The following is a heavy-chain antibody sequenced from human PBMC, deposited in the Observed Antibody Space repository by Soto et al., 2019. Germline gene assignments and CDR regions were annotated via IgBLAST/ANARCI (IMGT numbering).Heavy chain of an antibody. CDR1: GFTFPRFG. Sequence: QVQLVESGGGVVQPGRSLRLSCAASGFTFPRFGMHWVRQAPGKGLEWVALITYEGSQIYYADAVKGRFTISRDNGDNTLSLQMDNLRIEDTATYFCAKGRGEMNWANYYGLDVWGQGTTVTVSS. V-gene: IGHV3-30*18. CDR2: ITYEGSQI. J-gene: IGHJ6*02. CDR3: AKGRGEMNWANYYGLDV. D-gene: IGHD7-27*01.